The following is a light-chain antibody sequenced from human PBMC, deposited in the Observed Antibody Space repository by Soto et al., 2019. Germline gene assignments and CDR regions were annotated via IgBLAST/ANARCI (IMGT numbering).Light chain of an antibody. Sequence: QSALTQPRSVSGSPGQSVTISCTGTSSDVGGYNYVSWYQQHAGKAPKLMIYDVSKRPSGVPDRFSGSKSGNTASLTISGLQAEDEADYYCCSYEGSYTLVFGGGTKLTVL. CDR3: CSYEGSYTLV. CDR2: DVS. CDR1: SSDVGGYNY. J-gene: IGLJ2*01. V-gene: IGLV2-11*01.